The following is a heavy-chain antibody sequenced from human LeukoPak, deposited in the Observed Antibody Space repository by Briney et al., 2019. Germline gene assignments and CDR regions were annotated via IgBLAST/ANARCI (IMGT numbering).Heavy chain of an antibody. J-gene: IGHJ4*02. Sequence: ASVKVSCKASGYTFTSYYMHWVRQAPGQGLEWMGIINPSGGSTSYAQKFQGRVTMTRDTSTSTVYMELSSLRSEDTAVYYCARGITTMVRGVPQANTFDYWGQGTLVTVSS. CDR1: GYTFTSYY. CDR2: INPSGGST. CDR3: ARGITTMVRGVPQANTFDY. D-gene: IGHD3-10*01. V-gene: IGHV1-46*01.